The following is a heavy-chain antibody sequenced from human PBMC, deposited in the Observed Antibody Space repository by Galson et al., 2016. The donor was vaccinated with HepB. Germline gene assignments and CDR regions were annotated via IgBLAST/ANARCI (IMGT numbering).Heavy chain of an antibody. J-gene: IGHJ3*02. V-gene: IGHV3-74*01. CDR2: IHSDGSTT. Sequence: LRLSCAASGFTFTNYWMTWVRQAPGKGLVWVSRIHSDGSTTSYADSVKGRFTVSRDNAKNTLYMQMNSLRAEDTAVYYCARESPTTAGAFDIWGQGTMVTVSS. CDR3: ARESPTTAGAFDI. CDR1: GFTFTNYW. D-gene: IGHD4-17*01.